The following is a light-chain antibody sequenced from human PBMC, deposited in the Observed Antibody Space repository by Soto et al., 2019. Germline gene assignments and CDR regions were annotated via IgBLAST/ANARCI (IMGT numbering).Light chain of an antibody. V-gene: IGLV2-14*01. CDR2: EVN. CDR1: SSDVGGYKY. CDR3: SSYPSSRPL. Sequence: QSALTQPASVSGSPGQSITISGTGTSSDVGGYKYVSWYQQYPGKAPKVMIYEVNNRPSGVSNRFSGSKSGNTASLTISGLQAEDEADYFCSSYPSSRPLFGGGTKLTVL. J-gene: IGLJ2*01.